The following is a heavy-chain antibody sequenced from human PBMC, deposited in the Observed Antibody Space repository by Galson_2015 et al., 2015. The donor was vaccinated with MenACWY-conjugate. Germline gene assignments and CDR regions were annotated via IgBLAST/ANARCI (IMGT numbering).Heavy chain of an antibody. D-gene: IGHD3-10*01. J-gene: IGHJ4*02. CDR3: ARDYYDSGSFHPRFDS. V-gene: IGHV3-30*04. Sequence: SLRLSCAASRFTFNSHALHWVRRAPGKGLEWVALISHDGNNEYYADSVKGRFTISRDNSKNTLYLRMSSLRSEDTAVYYCARDYYDSGSFHPRFDSWGQGTLVTVSS. CDR1: RFTFNSHA. CDR2: ISHDGNNE.